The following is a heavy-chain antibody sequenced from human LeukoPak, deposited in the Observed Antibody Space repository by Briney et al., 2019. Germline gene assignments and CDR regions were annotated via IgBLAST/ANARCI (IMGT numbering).Heavy chain of an antibody. Sequence: GGSLRLSCAASGFTFSSYAMHWVRQAPGKGLEWVAVISYDGSNKYYADSVKGRFTISRDNSKNSLYLQMNSLRAEDTAVYYCARDRGRGVIIRHMDVWGKGTTVTISS. D-gene: IGHD3-10*01. CDR1: GFTFSSYA. CDR3: ARDRGRGVIIRHMDV. CDR2: ISYDGSNK. J-gene: IGHJ6*03. V-gene: IGHV3-30*04.